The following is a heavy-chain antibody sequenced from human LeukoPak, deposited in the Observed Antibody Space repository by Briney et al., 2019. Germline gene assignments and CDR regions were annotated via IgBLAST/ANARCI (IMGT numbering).Heavy chain of an antibody. J-gene: IGHJ6*03. Sequence: GEPLKISFKGSGSRFTSYWIGGVRQMPGKGLEWMGIIYPGDSDTRYSPSFQAQVTISADKSISTAYLQWSSLKASDTAMYYCARVWDTALYYYYMDVWGKGTTVTVSS. V-gene: IGHV5-51*01. CDR1: GSRFTSYW. CDR3: ARVWDTALYYYYMDV. D-gene: IGHD5-18*01. CDR2: IYPGDSDT.